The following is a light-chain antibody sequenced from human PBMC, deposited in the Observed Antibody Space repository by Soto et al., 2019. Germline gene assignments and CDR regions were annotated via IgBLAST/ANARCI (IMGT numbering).Light chain of an antibody. J-gene: IGLJ1*01. Sequence: QSALTQPPSLSATPGQRVNISCSGSFSNIGDNAVNWYQQLPGAAPKLLIYLNDQRPSGVPDRFSGSKSGTSAFLAISGLPSEDEADYYCEAWDDSLNALFGTGTKSPS. V-gene: IGLV1-44*01. CDR2: LND. CDR3: EAWDDSLNAL. CDR1: FSNIGDNA.